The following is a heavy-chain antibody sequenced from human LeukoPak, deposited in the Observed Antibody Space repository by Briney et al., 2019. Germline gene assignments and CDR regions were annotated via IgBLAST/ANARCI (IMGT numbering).Heavy chain of an antibody. CDR1: GYTLTELS. J-gene: IGHJ4*02. D-gene: IGHD4-17*01. V-gene: IGHV1-24*01. CDR3: ATLRHENDYGDYVPPYYFDY. Sequence: ASVKVSCKVSGYTLTELSMHWVRQAPGKGREWMGGFYPEDGETIYAQKFQGRVTMTEDTSTDTAYMELSSLRSEDTAVYYCATLRHENDYGDYVPPYYFDYWGQGTLVTVSS. CDR2: FYPEDGET.